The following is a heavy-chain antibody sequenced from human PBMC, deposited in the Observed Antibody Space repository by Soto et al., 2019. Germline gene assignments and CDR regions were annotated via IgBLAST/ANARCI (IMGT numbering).Heavy chain of an antibody. CDR3: AKDPLWGVVTEGWY. CDR2: ISYDGSNK. CDR1: GFTFSSYG. J-gene: IGHJ4*02. D-gene: IGHD3-3*01. V-gene: IGHV3-30*18. Sequence: QVQLVESGGGVVQPGRSLRLSCAASGFTFSSYGMHWVRQAPGKGLEWVAVISYDGSNKYYADSVKGRFTISRDNSKNTLYLQMNSLRAEDTAVYYCAKDPLWGVVTEGWYWGQGTLVTVSS.